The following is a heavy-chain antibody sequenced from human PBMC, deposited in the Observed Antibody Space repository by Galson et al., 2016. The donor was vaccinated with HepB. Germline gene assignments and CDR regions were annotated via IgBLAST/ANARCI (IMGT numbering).Heavy chain of an antibody. Sequence: SVKVSCKASGYTFSTYDVNWVRRAPGQGLEWMGWMNPKTGKTGYAQIFQGRVTMTRDTSMSTAYMELFSLRSADTAVYYCARNIGDYIDYWGQGTLVTVSS. CDR2: MNPKTGKT. CDR3: ARNIGDYIDY. J-gene: IGHJ4*02. D-gene: IGHD2/OR15-2a*01. V-gene: IGHV1-8*01. CDR1: GYTFSTYD.